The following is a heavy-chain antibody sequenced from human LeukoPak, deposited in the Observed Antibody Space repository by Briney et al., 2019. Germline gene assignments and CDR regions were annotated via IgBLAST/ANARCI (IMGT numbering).Heavy chain of an antibody. CDR1: GGSFSGYY. CDR2: INHSGST. Sequence: SETLSLTCAVYGGSFSGYYWSWIRQPPGKGLEWIGEINHSGSTNYNPSLKSRVTISVDTSKNQFSLKLSSVTAADTAVYYCARGRGTVVTDNWFDPWGRGTLVTVSS. V-gene: IGHV4-34*01. J-gene: IGHJ5*02. D-gene: IGHD2-21*02. CDR3: ARGRGTVVTDNWFDP.